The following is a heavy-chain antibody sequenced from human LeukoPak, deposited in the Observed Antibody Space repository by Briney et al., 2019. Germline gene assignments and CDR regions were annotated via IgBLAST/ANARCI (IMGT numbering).Heavy chain of an antibody. CDR3: ARDISSSWPYYYGMDV. D-gene: IGHD6-13*01. V-gene: IGHV3-48*03. J-gene: IGHJ6*04. CDR1: GFTFSSYE. Sequence: GGSLRLSCAASGFTFSSYEMNWVRQAPGKGLEWVSYISSSGSTIYYADSVKGRFTISRDNPKNSLYLQMNSLRAEDTAVYYCARDISSSWPYYYGMDVWGKGTTVTVSS. CDR2: ISSSGSTI.